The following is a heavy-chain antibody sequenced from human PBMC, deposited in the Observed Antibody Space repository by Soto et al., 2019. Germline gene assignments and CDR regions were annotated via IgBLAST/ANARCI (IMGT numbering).Heavy chain of an antibody. V-gene: IGHV1-3*01. J-gene: IGHJ6*02. CDR3: ARDWGNYYYGMDV. D-gene: IGHD7-27*01. Sequence: GASVKVSCKASGYTFTSYAMHWVRQAPGQRLEWMGWINAGIGNTKYAQKFQGRVTITRDTSASTAHMEVSSLRSEDTAVYYCARDWGNYYYGMDVWGQGTTVTVSS. CDR2: INAGIGNT. CDR1: GYTFTSYA.